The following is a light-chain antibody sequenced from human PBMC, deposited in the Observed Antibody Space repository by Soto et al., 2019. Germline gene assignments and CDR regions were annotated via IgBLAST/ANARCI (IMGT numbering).Light chain of an antibody. CDR3: SSYTSTGSL. Sequence: QSALTQPASVSGSPGESITISCTGTSSDVGNYNYVSWYQQHPGKAPKLMIYDVSNRPSGVSNRFSGSKSGSTASLTISGLQAEDEAVYYCSSYTSTGSLFGGGTKLTVL. CDR1: SSDVGNYNY. V-gene: IGLV2-14*03. CDR2: DVS. J-gene: IGLJ2*01.